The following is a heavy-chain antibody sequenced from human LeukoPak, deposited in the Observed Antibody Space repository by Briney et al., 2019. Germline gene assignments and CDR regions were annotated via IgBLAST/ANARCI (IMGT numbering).Heavy chain of an antibody. CDR1: GGSISGYY. D-gene: IGHD1-14*01. Sequence: KTSETLSLTCTVSGGSISGYYWSWIRQPPGKGLEWIGYIYYSGSTNYNPSLKSRVTISVDTSKNQFSLKLSSVTAADTAVYYCASTDRIKDAFDIWGQGTMVTVSS. J-gene: IGHJ3*02. CDR3: ASTDRIKDAFDI. CDR2: IYYSGST. V-gene: IGHV4-59*01.